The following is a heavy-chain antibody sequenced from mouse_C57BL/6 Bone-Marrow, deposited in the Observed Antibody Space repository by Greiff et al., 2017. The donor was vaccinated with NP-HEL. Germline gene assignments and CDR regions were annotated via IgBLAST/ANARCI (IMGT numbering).Heavy chain of an antibody. CDR3: VYYYGSSSAWFAY. CDR2: IDPSDSYT. V-gene: IGHV1-69*01. CDR1: GYTFASYW. D-gene: IGHD1-1*01. Sequence: QVQLKEPGAELVMPGASVKLSCKASGYTFASYWMHWVKQRPGQGLEWIGDIDPSDSYTNYNQKFKGKSTLTVDKSSSTAYMQLSSLTSEDSAVYYCVYYYGSSSAWFAYWGQGTLVTVSA. J-gene: IGHJ3*01.